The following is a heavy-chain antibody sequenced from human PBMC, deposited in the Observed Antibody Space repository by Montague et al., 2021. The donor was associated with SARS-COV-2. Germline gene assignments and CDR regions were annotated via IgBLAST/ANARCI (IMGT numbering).Heavy chain of an antibody. J-gene: IGHJ4*02. D-gene: IGHD2-15*01. V-gene: IGHV4-34*01. CDR1: GGSFSGYY. Sequence: SETLSLTCAVYGGSFSGYYWRWIRHPPAKGLEWIGEINHSGSTNYNPSPKSRVTISVDTSKNQFSLKLSSVTAADTAVYYCARWSVDIVVVVAATPPYFDYWGQGTLVTVSS. CDR3: ARWSVDIVVVVAATPPYFDY. CDR2: INHSGST.